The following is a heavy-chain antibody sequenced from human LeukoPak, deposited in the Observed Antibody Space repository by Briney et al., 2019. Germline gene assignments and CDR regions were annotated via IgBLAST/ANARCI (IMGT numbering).Heavy chain of an antibody. CDR3: ARGSSGILTGYYYYMDV. J-gene: IGHJ6*03. V-gene: IGHV4-61*02. CDR2: IYTSGST. Sequence: SETLSLTCTVSGGSISSGSYYWSWIRQPAGKGLEWIGRIYTSGSTNYNPSLKSRVTISVDTSKNQFSLKLSSVTAADTAVYYCARGSSGILTGYYYYMDVWGKGTTVTISS. CDR1: GGSISSGSYY. D-gene: IGHD3-9*01.